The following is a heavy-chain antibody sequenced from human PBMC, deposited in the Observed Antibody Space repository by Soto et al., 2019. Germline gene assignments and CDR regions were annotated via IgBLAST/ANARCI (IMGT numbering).Heavy chain of an antibody. CDR2: IYYSGST. CDR1: GGSISSYY. J-gene: IGHJ4*02. D-gene: IGHD2-2*01. V-gene: IGHV4-59*01. CDR3: ASRLATDCSSTSCYLGEGY. Sequence: SETLSLTCTVSGGSISSYYWSWIRQPPGKGLEWIGYIYYSGSTNYNPSLKSRVTISVDTSKNQFSLKLSSVTAADTAVYYCASRLATDCSSTSCYLGEGYWGQGTLVTVSS.